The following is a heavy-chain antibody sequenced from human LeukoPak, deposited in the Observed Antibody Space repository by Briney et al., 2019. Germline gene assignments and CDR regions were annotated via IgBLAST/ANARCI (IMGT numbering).Heavy chain of an antibody. Sequence: GGSLRLSCAASGFTFSTYAMSWVRQAPRKGLEWVSVISGSGGSTYYADSVKGRFTISRDNSKNTLYLQMNSLRAEDTAVYYCAKGKQDVDYWGQGTLVTVSS. CDR3: AKGKQDVDY. CDR2: ISGSGGST. J-gene: IGHJ4*02. V-gene: IGHV3-23*01. D-gene: IGHD6-13*01. CDR1: GFTFSTYA.